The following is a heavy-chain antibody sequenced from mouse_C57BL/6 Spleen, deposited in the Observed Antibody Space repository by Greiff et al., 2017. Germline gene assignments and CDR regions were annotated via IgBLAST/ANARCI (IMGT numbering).Heavy chain of an antibody. V-gene: IGHV1-61*01. CDR2: IYPSDSET. Sequence: QVQLQQPGAELVRPGSSVKLSCKASGYTFTSYWMDWVKQRPGQGLEWIGNIYPSDSETHYNQNFTDKAPLTVDKSSSTAYMQLSSLTSEDSAVYDCARRGVYYYAMDYWGQGTSVTVSS. J-gene: IGHJ4*01. CDR3: ARRGVYYYAMDY. CDR1: GYTFTSYW.